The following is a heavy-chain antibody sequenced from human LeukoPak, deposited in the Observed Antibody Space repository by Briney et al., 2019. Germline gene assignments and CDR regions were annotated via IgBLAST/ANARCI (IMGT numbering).Heavy chain of an antibody. CDR3: ARVMVKAFDY. D-gene: IGHD2-8*01. V-gene: IGHV4-34*01. Sequence: PSETLSLTCAVYGGSFSGYYWSWIRQPPGKGLEWIGEINHSGSTNYNPSLKSRVTISVGTSKNQFSLKLSSVTAADTAVYYCARVMVKAFDYWGQGTLVTVSS. CDR2: INHSGST. CDR1: GGSFSGYY. J-gene: IGHJ4*02.